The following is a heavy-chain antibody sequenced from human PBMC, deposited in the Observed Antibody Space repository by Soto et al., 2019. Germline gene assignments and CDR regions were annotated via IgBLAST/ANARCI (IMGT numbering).Heavy chain of an antibody. V-gene: IGHV4-59*12. CDR3: ARTPLSGYYFYDF. Sequence: SETLSLTCNVSGGSIRSYYWSWIRQSPGKGLEWIGYIYYSGSTNYNPSLETRVTISVNVSANQFSLKLTSVTAADTAVYYCARTPLSGYYFYDFWGQGTLVTVSS. J-gene: IGHJ4*02. CDR2: IYYSGST. D-gene: IGHD3-22*01. CDR1: GGSIRSYY.